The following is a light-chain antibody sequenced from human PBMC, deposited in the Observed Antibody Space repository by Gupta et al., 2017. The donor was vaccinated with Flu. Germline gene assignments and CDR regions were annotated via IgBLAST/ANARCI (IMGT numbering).Light chain of an antibody. Sequence: QSVLTQPPSVSAAPGQKVTISCPGSHSNLGVNLVSWYQQFPGTAPKLLIYDNIKRPSGIPDRFSSSKSGTSATLDITGLQSGDEADYYCGTWDSSLNSGVFGGGTKLTVL. CDR2: DNI. V-gene: IGLV1-51*01. CDR1: HSNLGVNL. J-gene: IGLJ2*01. CDR3: GTWDSSLNSGV.